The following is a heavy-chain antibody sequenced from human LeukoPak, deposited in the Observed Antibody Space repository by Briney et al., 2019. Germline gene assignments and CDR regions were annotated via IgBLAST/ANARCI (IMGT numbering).Heavy chain of an antibody. D-gene: IGHD7-27*01. J-gene: IGHJ4*02. CDR3: ARGLRSWGPFDY. V-gene: IGHV1-2*02. CDR1: GYTFTGYY. CDR2: INPNSGGT. Sequence: VASVKVSCKASGYTFTGYYMHWVRQAPGQGLEWMGWINPNSGGTNYAQQFQGRVTMTRDTSISTAYMELSRLRSDDTAVYYCARGLRSWGPFDYWGQGTLVTVSS.